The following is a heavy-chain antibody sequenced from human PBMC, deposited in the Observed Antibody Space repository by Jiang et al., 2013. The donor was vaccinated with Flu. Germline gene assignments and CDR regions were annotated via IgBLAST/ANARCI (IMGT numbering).Heavy chain of an antibody. D-gene: IGHD3-22*01. CDR2: IYYSGST. CDR3: ARCSPYYYDSSGYGDFDY. J-gene: IGHJ4*02. V-gene: IGHV4-31*03. CDR1: GGSISSGGYY. Sequence: GSGLVKPSQTLSLTCTVSGGSISSGGYYWSWIRQHPGKGLEWIGYIYYSGSTYYNPSLKSRVTISVDTSKNQFSLKLSSVTAADTAVYYCARCSPYYYDSSGYGDFDYWGQGTLVTVSS.